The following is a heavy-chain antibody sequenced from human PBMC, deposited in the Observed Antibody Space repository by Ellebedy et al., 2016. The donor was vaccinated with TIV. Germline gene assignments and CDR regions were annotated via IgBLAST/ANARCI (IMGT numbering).Heavy chain of an antibody. D-gene: IGHD6-19*01. CDR3: ARDLDKSSGWYGGAAY. CDR1: GFTFDGYA. CDR2: ISHDGSSQ. V-gene: IGHV3-30-3*01. Sequence: PGGSLRLSCVASGFTFDGYAMPWVRQAPGKGLEWVAVISHDGSSQYYADSVKGRFTVSRDNSMTTVYLEMNSLRAEDTALYYCARDLDKSSGWYGGAAYWGQGTQVTVSS. J-gene: IGHJ4*02.